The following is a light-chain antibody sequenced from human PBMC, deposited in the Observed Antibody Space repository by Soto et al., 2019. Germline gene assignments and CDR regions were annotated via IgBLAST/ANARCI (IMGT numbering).Light chain of an antibody. CDR3: QQFNNYPYT. CDR1: QNIYSN. J-gene: IGKJ2*01. V-gene: IGKV3-15*01. Sequence: IVMTQSPATLSVSPRERATRSCRASQNIYSNVAWYQQRPGQAPRLLIYRASTRATGIPARFSGSGSGTEFTLTISSLQPEDFATYYCQQFNNYPYTFGQGTRWIS. CDR2: RAS.